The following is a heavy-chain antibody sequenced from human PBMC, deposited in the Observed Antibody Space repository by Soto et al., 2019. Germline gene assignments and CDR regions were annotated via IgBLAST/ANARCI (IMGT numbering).Heavy chain of an antibody. CDR1: GVSISSHDW. D-gene: IGHD6-13*01. J-gene: IGHJ4*02. CDR3: ATRESSRFY. V-gene: IGHV4-4*02. Sequence: QVQLQESGPGLVKPSGTLSLTCAVSGVSISSHDWWTWVRQHPGKGLEWIGESHQSGNTNYNSSLESRVTISVDKSKNQFSLKLTSVTVADTAVYYCATRESSRFYWGQGTLVTVSS. CDR2: SHQSGNT.